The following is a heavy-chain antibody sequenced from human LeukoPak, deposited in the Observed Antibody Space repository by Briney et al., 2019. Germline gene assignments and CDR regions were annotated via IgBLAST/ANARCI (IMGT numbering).Heavy chain of an antibody. CDR1: GFTFSSYS. V-gene: IGHV3-66*01. Sequence: PGGSLRLSCAGSGFTFSSYSMNWVRQAPGKGLEWVSVIYSGGSTYYADSVKGRFTISRDNSKNTLYLQMNSLRAEDTAVYYCAREVYSSGWFPFDYWGQGTLVTVSS. CDR3: AREVYSSGWFPFDY. D-gene: IGHD6-19*01. CDR2: IYSGGST. J-gene: IGHJ4*02.